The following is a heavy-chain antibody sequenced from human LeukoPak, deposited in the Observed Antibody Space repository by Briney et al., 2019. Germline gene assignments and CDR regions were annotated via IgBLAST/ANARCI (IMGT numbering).Heavy chain of an antibody. CDR3: ATLGHEDCSGGSCYSPYYYYGMDV. D-gene: IGHD2-15*01. Sequence: SVKVSCKASGYTFTSYAMNWVRQAPGQGLEWMGGIIPIFGTANYAQKFQGRVTITADESTSTAYMELSSLRSEDTAVYYCATLGHEDCSGGSCYSPYYYYGMDVWGQGTTVTVSS. CDR2: IIPIFGTA. J-gene: IGHJ6*02. V-gene: IGHV1-69*13. CDR1: GYTFTSYA.